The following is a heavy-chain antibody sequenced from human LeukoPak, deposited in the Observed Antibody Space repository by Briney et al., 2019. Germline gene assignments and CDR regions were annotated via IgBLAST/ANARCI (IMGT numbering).Heavy chain of an antibody. J-gene: IGHJ4*02. CDR1: GGSISSYY. D-gene: IGHD6-19*01. V-gene: IGHV4-4*07. CDR3: ARELSSGWYGGFFDY. CDR2: IYTSGST. Sequence: PSETLSLTCTVSGGSISSYYWSWIRQPAGKGLEWIGRIYTSGSTNYNPSLKSRVTMSVDTSKNQFSLKLSSVTAADTAVYYCARELSSGWYGGFFDYWGQGTLVTVSS.